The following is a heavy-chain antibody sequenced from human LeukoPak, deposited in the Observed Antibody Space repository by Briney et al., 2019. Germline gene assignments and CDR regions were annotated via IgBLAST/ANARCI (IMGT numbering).Heavy chain of an antibody. CDR2: TSYTGRT. Sequence: PSETLSLTCTVSGDSIISNIYWWDWVRLPPGKGLEWIGATSYTGRTFYSPSLKSRVTISVDTSKNQFSLDLSSATAADTAVYYCARRRHNFDFYDVWGQGTRVTVSS. J-gene: IGHJ3*01. CDR3: ARRRHNFDFYDV. CDR1: GDSIISNIYW. D-gene: IGHD3/OR15-3a*01. V-gene: IGHV4-39*01.